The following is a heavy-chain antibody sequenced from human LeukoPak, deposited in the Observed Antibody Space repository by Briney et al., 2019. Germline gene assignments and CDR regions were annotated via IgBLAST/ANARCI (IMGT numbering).Heavy chain of an antibody. CDR2: ISYDSMIK. CDR1: GFSFSRDS. CDR3: ARAARYYLAVADY. J-gene: IGHJ4*02. V-gene: IGHV3-48*01. Sequence: GGSLRLSCVASGFSFSRDSMNWVRQAPGKGLEWISYISYDSMIKYYADAVRGRFTISRDSAKDSLYLQMNSLRAEDTAVYYGARAARYYLAVADYWAREPWSPSPQ. D-gene: IGHD6-19*01.